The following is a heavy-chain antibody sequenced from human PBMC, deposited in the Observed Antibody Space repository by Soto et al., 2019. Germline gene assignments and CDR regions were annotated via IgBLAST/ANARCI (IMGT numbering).Heavy chain of an antibody. CDR3: TGYSRGWHDY. Sequence: QVQLVQSGAEVKKPGSSVKVSCKASGGTFSSYTISWVRQAHGQGLEWMGRIIPILGIAHYAQKFQGRVTITADKSTSTSYMELRSLRSEDTSVYYCTGYSRGWHDYWGQGTLVTVSS. V-gene: IGHV1-69*02. D-gene: IGHD6-19*01. J-gene: IGHJ4*02. CDR1: GGTFSSYT. CDR2: IIPILGIA.